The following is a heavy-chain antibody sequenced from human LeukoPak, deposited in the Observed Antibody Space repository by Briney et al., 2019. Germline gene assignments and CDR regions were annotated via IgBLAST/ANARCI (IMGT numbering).Heavy chain of an antibody. D-gene: IGHD3-10*01. V-gene: IGHV3-23*01. CDR3: AKDRVPTYYYGSGSYTDAFDI. J-gene: IGHJ3*02. Sequence: GGSLRLSCAASGFTFSSYAMSWVRQAPGKGLEWVSAISGSGGSTYYADSVKGRFTISRDSSKNTLYLQMNSLRAEDTAVYYCAKDRVPTYYYGSGSYTDAFDIWGQGTMVTVS. CDR1: GFTFSSYA. CDR2: ISGSGGST.